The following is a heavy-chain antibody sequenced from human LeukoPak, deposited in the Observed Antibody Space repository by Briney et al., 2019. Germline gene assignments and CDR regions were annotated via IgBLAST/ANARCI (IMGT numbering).Heavy chain of an antibody. Sequence: SGPTLVNPSETLSLTCTVSGDSLTNNYWGWIRQPAGKGLEWIGRIYANGEINYSPSLNNRATLSLDTSKNQFSLKVRSVTAADTAVYYCTRGRHGEGLDSWGQGTLVTVSS. V-gene: IGHV4-4*07. J-gene: IGHJ4*02. CDR1: GDSLTNNY. CDR2: IYANGEI. CDR3: TRGRHGEGLDS. D-gene: IGHD1-1*01.